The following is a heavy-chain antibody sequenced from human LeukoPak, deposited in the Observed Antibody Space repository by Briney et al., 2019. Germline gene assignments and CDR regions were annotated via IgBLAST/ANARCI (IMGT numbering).Heavy chain of an antibody. CDR3: ARGKGYCSGGSCYSLPYYYYYMDV. V-gene: IGHV1-69*05. CDR2: IIPIFGTA. Sequence: ASVKVSCKASGGTFSSYAISWVRQAPGQGLEWMGGIIPIFGTANYAQKFQGRVTITTDESTSTAYMELSSLRSEDTAVYYCARGKGYCSGGSCYSLPYYYYYMDVWGKGTTVTVSS. CDR1: GGTFSSYA. D-gene: IGHD2-15*01. J-gene: IGHJ6*03.